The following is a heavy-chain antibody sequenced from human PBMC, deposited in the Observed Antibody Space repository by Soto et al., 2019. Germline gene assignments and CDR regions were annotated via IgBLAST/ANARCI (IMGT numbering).Heavy chain of an antibody. CDR2: IYHSGST. V-gene: IGHV4-4*02. Sequence: PSETLSLTCAVSSGCISSSNWWGWVRQPPGKGLEWIGEIYHSGSTNYNPSLKSRVTISVEKSKNQFSLKLSSVAAADTAVFFFARGGSKRITGDNCFAPWGKGTLVTVSP. CDR3: ARGGSKRITGDNCFAP. CDR1: SGCISSSNW. D-gene: IGHD1-20*01. J-gene: IGHJ5*02.